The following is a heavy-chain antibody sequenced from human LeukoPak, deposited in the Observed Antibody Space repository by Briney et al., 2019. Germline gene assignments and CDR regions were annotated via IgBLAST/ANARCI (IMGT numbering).Heavy chain of an antibody. J-gene: IGHJ6*02. CDR1: GYTFTSYA. D-gene: IGHD3-3*01. CDR3: ARELLYDFWSGYSYNGMDV. Sequence: ASVKVSCKASGYTFTSYAMHWVRQAPGQRLEWMGWINAGNGNTKYSQKFQGRVTITRDTSASTAYMEPSSLRSEDTAVYYCARELLYDFWSGYSYNGMDVWGQGTTVTVSS. CDR2: INAGNGNT. V-gene: IGHV1-3*01.